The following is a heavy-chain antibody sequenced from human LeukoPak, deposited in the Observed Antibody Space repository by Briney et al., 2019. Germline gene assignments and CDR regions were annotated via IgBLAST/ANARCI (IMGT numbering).Heavy chain of an antibody. J-gene: IGHJ6*03. D-gene: IGHD2-8*01. CDR3: TRTKNYYYYIDV. CDR2: IRSKAYGGTT. Sequence: GGSLRLSCTASGFTFGDYAMSWVRQAPGKGLEWVGFIRSKAYGGTTEYAASVKGRFTISRDASKSIAYLQMNSLKTEDTAVYYCTRTKNYYYYIDVCGKGTTVTVSS. CDR1: GFTFGDYA. V-gene: IGHV3-49*04.